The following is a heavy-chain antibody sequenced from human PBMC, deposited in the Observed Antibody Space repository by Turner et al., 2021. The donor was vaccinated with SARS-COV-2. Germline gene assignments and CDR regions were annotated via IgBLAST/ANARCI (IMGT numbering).Heavy chain of an antibody. CDR2: VYQSGNA. CDR3: VRTLIVITLPPGTFDL. CDR1: GGSISSGGYY. Sequence: QVQLQESGPGLVKPSQTLSLTCTVSGGSISSGGYYWSWIRQHPGKGLEWLGYVYQSGNAYYNPSLQDRLTLSVDTSMNQFSLTLSSVTVADTAVYYCVRTLIVITLPPGTFDLWGQGTVVTVSS. D-gene: IGHD1-26*01. J-gene: IGHJ3*01. V-gene: IGHV4-31*03.